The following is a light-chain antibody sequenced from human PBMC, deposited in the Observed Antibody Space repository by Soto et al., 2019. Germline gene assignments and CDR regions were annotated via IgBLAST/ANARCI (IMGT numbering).Light chain of an antibody. CDR2: AAS. Sequence: DIQMTQSPSSVSASVGDRVTITCRASQGVGRWLAWYQQKPGKAPTLLIFAASTLQRGVPSRFSGSGSGTDFTLTITSVQPEDFATYFCQQANGFPRTFGQGTRLEIK. CDR1: QGVGRW. J-gene: IGKJ2*01. V-gene: IGKV1-12*01. CDR3: QQANGFPRT.